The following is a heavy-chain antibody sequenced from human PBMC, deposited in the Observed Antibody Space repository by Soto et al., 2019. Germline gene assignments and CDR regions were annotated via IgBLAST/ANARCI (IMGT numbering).Heavy chain of an antibody. CDR2: VSYGGRYK. V-gene: IGHV3-30*18. Sequence: QVQLVDSGGGVVQPGRSLRLSCAASGFTFRNYAMHWVRQAPGTGLEWVAVVSYGGRYKYYADSVRGRFTISRDHSKNTLYLEMNSLRAEDTAVYYCTKDPHVERGELWLLPYFAYWGQGTLVTVSS. CDR1: GFTFRNYA. CDR3: TKDPHVERGELWLLPYFAY. J-gene: IGHJ4*02. D-gene: IGHD5-18*01.